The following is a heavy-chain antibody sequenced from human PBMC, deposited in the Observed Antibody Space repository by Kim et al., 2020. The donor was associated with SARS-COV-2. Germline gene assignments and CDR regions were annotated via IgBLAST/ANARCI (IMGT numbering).Heavy chain of an antibody. CDR2: IDPSDSYT. J-gene: IGHJ6*02. Sequence: GESLKISCKGSGYSFTSYWISWVRQMPGKGLEWMGRIDPSDSYTNYSPSFQGHVTIAADKSISTAYLQWSSLKASDAAMYYCARYVVVPAARGMDVWGQGTTVTVSS. D-gene: IGHD2-2*01. CDR3: ARYVVVPAARGMDV. V-gene: IGHV5-10-1*01. CDR1: GYSFTSYW.